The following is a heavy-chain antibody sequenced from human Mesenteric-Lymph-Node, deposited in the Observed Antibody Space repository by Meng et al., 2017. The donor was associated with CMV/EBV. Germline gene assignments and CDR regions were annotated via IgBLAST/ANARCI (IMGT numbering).Heavy chain of an antibody. V-gene: IGHV4-31*03. CDR2: IYYSGST. CDR3: ARAGHLAGTNEY. J-gene: IGHJ4*02. CDR1: GGSISSGGYY. Sequence: CTVSGGSISSGGYYWSWIRQHPGKGLEWIGYIYYSGSTYYNPSLKSRVTISVDTSKNQFSLKLSSVTAADTAVYYCARAGHLAGTNEYWGQGTLVTVS.